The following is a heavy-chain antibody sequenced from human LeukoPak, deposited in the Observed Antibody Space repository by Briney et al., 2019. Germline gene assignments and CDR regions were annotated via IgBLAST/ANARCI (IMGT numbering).Heavy chain of an antibody. D-gene: IGHD3-10*01. CDR1: GFTFSSNA. V-gene: IGHV3-30*18. J-gene: IGHJ4*02. Sequence: GGSLRLSCAASGFTFSSNAMHWVRQAPGKGLEWVAVISYDGNNKYYADSVKGRFTISRDNSKNTLYLQMNSLRAEDTAVYYCAKEWYGSGSYVYYFDYWGQGTLVTVSS. CDR2: ISYDGNNK. CDR3: AKEWYGSGSYVYYFDY.